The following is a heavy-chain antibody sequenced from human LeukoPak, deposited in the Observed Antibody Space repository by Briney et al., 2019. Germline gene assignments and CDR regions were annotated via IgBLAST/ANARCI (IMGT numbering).Heavy chain of an antibody. D-gene: IGHD6-19*01. CDR2: VNPQGTAT. J-gene: IGHJ4*02. V-gene: IGHV3-74*03. CDR1: GFTFSSYW. Sequence: PGESLRLSCAASGFTFSSYWMHWVRQAPREGLVWVSRVNPQGTATTYTDSVKGRFTISRDNAKDALHLQLDNLRAEDTAVYYCARARWSSTGWFLGYWGQGTLVTVSS. CDR3: ARARWSSTGWFLGY.